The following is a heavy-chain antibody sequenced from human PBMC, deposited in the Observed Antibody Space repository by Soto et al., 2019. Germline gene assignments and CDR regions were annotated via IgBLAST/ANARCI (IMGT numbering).Heavy chain of an antibody. CDR3: ARDHEEYDAFDI. J-gene: IGHJ3*02. Sequence: QVQLVQSGAEVKKPGSSVKVSCKASGGTFSSYTISWVRQAPGQGLEWMGRIIPILGIANYAQKFQGRVTITADKSTSTAYMELSSLRSEDTAVYYCARDHEEYDAFDIWGQGTMVTVSS. CDR2: IIPILGIA. D-gene: IGHD3-10*01. V-gene: IGHV1-69*08. CDR1: GGTFSSYT.